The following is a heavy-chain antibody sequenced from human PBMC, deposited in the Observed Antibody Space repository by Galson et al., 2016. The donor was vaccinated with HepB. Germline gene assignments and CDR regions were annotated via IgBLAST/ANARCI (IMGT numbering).Heavy chain of an antibody. CDR1: GFTFSSYA. CDR2: IWYDGSHE. CDR3: AKNSYSSDWYPDY. Sequence: SLRLSCAASGFTFSSYAMHWVRQAPGKGLEWVAVIWYDGSHEYYADSVKGRFTIYRDNSKNTVYLQMNSLSAEDAAVYCCAKNSYSSDWYPDYWGQGTLVTVSS. D-gene: IGHD6-19*01. J-gene: IGHJ4*02. V-gene: IGHV3-33*06.